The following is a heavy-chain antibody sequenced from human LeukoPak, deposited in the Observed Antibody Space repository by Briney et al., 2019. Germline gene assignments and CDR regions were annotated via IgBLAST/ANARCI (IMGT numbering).Heavy chain of an antibody. CDR2: IYYSGST. CDR3: ARVSVLRYYYYYMDV. J-gene: IGHJ6*03. D-gene: IGHD5/OR15-5a*01. V-gene: IGHV4-59*01. CDR1: GGSISSYY. Sequence: SETLSLTCTVSGGSISSYYWSWIRQPPGKGLEWIGYIYYSGSTNYNPSLKSRVTISVDTSKNQFSLKLSSVTAADTAVYYCARVSVLRYYYYYMDVWGKGTTVTVSS.